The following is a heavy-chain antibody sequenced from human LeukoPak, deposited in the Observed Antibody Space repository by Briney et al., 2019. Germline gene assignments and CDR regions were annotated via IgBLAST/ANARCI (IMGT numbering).Heavy chain of an antibody. CDR3: ARGRRKAEGYDFWSGYPKGWFDP. Sequence: PWETLSLTCAVYGGSFSGYYWSWIRQPPGKGLEWIGEINHSGSTNYNPSLKSRVTISVDTSKNQFSLKLSSVSAADTAVYYCARGRRKAEGYDFWSGYPKGWFDPWGQGTLVTVSS. D-gene: IGHD3-3*01. J-gene: IGHJ5*02. V-gene: IGHV4-34*01. CDR2: INHSGST. CDR1: GGSFSGYY.